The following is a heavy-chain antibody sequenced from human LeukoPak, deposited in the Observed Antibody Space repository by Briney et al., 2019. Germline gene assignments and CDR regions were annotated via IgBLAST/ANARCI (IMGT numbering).Heavy chain of an antibody. J-gene: IGHJ5*02. CDR2: ISGGGVNT. Sequence: PGGFLRLSCAASGFTFNSYAMTWVRQAPGKGLEWVSAISGGGVNTYYADSVKGRFTISRDNSKNMLYLQMNSLRAEDTAVYYCAKTLGYSGYFSPWGQGTLVTVSS. D-gene: IGHD3-22*01. CDR3: AKTLGYSGYFSP. CDR1: GFTFNSYA. V-gene: IGHV3-23*01.